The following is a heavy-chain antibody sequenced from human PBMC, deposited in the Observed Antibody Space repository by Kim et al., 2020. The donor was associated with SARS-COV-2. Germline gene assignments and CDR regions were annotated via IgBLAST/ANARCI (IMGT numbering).Heavy chain of an antibody. CDR2: IKQNGSEK. Sequence: GGSLRLSCAASGFTFSSYWMSWVRQAPGKGLEWVANIKQNGSEKDYVDSVKGRFTISRDNSGTSLFLQMNSLRAEDTAVYYCASDCAPTSQRASFDYCG. J-gene: IGHJ4*01. CDR3: ASDCAPTSQRASFDY. V-gene: IGHV3-7*01. CDR1: GFTFSSYW.